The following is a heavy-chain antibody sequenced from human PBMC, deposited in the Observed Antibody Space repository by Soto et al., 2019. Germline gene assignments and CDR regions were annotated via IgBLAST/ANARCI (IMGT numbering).Heavy chain of an antibody. CDR3: ARGGSGWYHFDY. J-gene: IGHJ4*02. D-gene: IGHD6-19*01. CDR2: LIPIFGTA. V-gene: IGHV1-69*12. CDR1: GGTFSSYA. Sequence: QVQLVQSGAEVKKPGSSVKVSCKASGGTFSSYAISWVRQAPGKGLEWMGGLIPIFGTAHYAQKFQGRVTITADESTSTAYMELSSLRSEDTAGYYCARGGSGWYHFDYWGQGTLVTVSS.